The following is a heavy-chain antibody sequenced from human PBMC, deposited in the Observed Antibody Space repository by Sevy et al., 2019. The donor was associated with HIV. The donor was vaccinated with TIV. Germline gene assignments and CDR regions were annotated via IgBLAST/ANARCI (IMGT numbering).Heavy chain of an antibody. D-gene: IGHD4-17*01. CDR1: GGSISSGDYY. V-gene: IGHV4-30-4*01. CDR2: ISYTGST. J-gene: IGHJ3*02. Sequence: SETLSLTCTVSGGSISSGDYYWSWIRQPPGKGLEWIGYISYTGSTDYNPSLKSRVTISVDTSKNQFSLQLNSVTAADTAVYYCAREDYGWVEAFDNWGQWTMVTVSS. CDR3: AREDYGWVEAFDN.